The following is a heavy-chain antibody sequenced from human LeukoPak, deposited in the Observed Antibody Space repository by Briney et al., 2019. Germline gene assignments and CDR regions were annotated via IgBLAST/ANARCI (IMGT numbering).Heavy chain of an antibody. D-gene: IGHD2-15*01. CDR1: GFTFSNAW. CDR3: TTRWTLGYCSGGSCPSGMDV. Sequence: PGGSLRLSCAASGFTFSNAWMNWVRQAPGKGLEWVGRIKSKTDGGTTDYAAPVKGRFTISRDDSKNTLYLQMNSLNTEDTAVYYCTTRWTLGYCSGGSCPSGMDVWGQGTTVTVSS. CDR2: IKSKTDGGTT. V-gene: IGHV3-15*07. J-gene: IGHJ6*02.